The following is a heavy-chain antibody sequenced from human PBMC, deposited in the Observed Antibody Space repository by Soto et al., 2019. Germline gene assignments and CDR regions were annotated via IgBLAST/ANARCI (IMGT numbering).Heavy chain of an antibody. CDR3: AKDRGRWLHQPGYYFDY. CDR2: INPSGDRT. V-gene: IGHV1-46*01. J-gene: IGHJ4*02. D-gene: IGHD5-12*01. CDR1: GFSFSDYF. Sequence: ASVKVSCKASGFSFSDYFMHWVRQAPGQGLEWMGIINPSGDRTDYAQKFQGRVTITRDTSTSTVYMDLSSLRAEDTAVYYCAKDRGRWLHQPGYYFDYWGQGTLVTVSS.